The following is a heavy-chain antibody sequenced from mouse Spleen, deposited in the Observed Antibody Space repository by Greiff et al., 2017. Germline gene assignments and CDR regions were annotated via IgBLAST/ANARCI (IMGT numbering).Heavy chain of an antibody. CDR3: ARLKATTGAWFAY. D-gene: IGHD1-3*01. V-gene: IGHV1-7*01. J-gene: IGHJ3*01. CDR1: GYTFTSYW. CDR2: INPSSGYT. Sequence: QVQLKESGTVLARPGASVKLSCKASGYTFTSYWMHWVKQRPGQGLEWIGYINPSSGYTKYNQKFKDKATLTADKSSSTAYMQLSSLTYEDSAVYYCARLKATTGAWFAYWGQGTLVTVSA.